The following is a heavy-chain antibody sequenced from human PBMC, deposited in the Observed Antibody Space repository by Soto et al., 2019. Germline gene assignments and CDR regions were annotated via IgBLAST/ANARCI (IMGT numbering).Heavy chain of an antibody. CDR2: INAGNGNT. CDR3: ARDSIMVAAAGTTYYYGMDA. J-gene: IGHJ6*02. Sequence: ASVKVSCKASGYTFTSYAVHWVRQAPGQRLERMGWINAGNGNTKYSQKFQGRVTITRDTSASTAYMELSSLRSEDTAVYYCARDSIMVAAAGTTYYYGMDAWGQGTTVTVSS. CDR1: GYTFTSYA. D-gene: IGHD6-13*01. V-gene: IGHV1-3*01.